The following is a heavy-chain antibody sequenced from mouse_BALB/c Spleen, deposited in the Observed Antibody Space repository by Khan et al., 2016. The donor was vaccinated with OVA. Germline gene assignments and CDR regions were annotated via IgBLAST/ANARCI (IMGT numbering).Heavy chain of an antibody. V-gene: IGHV3-1*02. CDR1: GYSITSGYG. CDR3: ARTARIKY. D-gene: IGHD1-2*01. Sequence: EVQLQESGPGLVKPSQSLSLTCTVTGYSITSGYGWNWIRQFPGNKLEWMGYIRYSGSTNYNPYLKSRISFTLDTSKNQFFLQLNSETTKDTATYYCARTARIKYWGQGTTLTVSS. J-gene: IGHJ2*01. CDR2: IRYSGST.